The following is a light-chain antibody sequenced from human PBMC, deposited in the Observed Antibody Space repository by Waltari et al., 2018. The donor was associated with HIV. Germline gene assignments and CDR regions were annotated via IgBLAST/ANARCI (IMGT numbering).Light chain of an antibody. J-gene: IGKJ4*01. CDR3: QQYDNLPT. CDR1: QDISNY. CDR2: DAS. V-gene: IGKV1-33*01. Sequence: DIQMTQSPSSLSASVGDRVTITCQASQDISNYLNWYQQKVGKAPKLLIYDASNLETGVPLRFNGSGSGTDFTFSITSLQSEDIATYYCQQYDNLPTFGGGTKVEIK.